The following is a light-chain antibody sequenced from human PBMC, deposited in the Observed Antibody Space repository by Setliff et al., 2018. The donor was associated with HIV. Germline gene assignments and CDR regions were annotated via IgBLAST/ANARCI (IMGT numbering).Light chain of an antibody. CDR1: NIGSKN. Sequence: LTQPPSVSVAPGKTARITWGGNNIGSKNVHGSQQYPNKAPKVVIYEGSVRPAGISNRCSGSKTGNTASMTISRLQPEDDADYYCTSYTISSAPLDFGSGTKVTVL. CDR2: EGS. CDR3: TSYTISSAPLD. J-gene: IGLJ1*01. V-gene: IGLV3-21*03.